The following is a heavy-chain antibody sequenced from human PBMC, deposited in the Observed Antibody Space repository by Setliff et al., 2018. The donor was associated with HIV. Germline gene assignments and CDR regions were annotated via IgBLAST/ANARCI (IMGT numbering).Heavy chain of an antibody. J-gene: IGHJ3*02. CDR2: IDPSDSYI. CDR3: SRGIAVAGHDFANTPGDI. V-gene: IGHV5-10-1*01. Sequence: LKISCKGSGKSLSNYWINWVRQMPGKGLEWMGRIDPSDSYINYGPSFQGHVTISADKSTNTAFLQWSSLKASDSAMYYCSRGIAVAGHDFANTPGDIWGQGTMVT. CDR1: GKSLSNYW. D-gene: IGHD6-19*01.